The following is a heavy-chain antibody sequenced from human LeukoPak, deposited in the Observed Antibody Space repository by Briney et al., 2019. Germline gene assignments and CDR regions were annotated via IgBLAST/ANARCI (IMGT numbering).Heavy chain of an antibody. CDR2: IYPGDSDT. Sequence: GGSLQISCKASGYSFTTYWIGWVRQMPGKGLEWMGIIYPGDSDTRYSPSFQGQVTISADKSIDTAYLQWRSLKASDTAMYYCARSGVPGAMTWFDPWGQGTLVTVSS. V-gene: IGHV5-51*01. J-gene: IGHJ5*02. CDR3: ARSGVPGAMTWFDP. D-gene: IGHD2-2*01. CDR1: GYSFTTYW.